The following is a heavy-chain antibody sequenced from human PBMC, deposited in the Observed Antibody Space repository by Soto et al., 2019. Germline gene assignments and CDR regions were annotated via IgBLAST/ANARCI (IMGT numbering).Heavy chain of an antibody. J-gene: IGHJ3*02. D-gene: IGHD3-3*01. CDR1: GFTFSSYA. Sequence: GGSLRLSCAASGFTFSSYAMSWVRQAPGKGLEWVSAISGSGGSTYYADSVKGRLTISRDNSKNTLYLQMNSLRAEDTAVYYCAKDMGMGYDFWSGYWRAFDIWGQGTMVTVSS. CDR2: ISGSGGST. V-gene: IGHV3-23*01. CDR3: AKDMGMGYDFWSGYWRAFDI.